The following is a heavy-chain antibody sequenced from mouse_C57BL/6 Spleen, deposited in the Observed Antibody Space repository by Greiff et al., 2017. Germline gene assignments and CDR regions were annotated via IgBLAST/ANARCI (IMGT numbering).Heavy chain of an antibody. CDR1: GFSLTSYG. CDR2: IWSGGST. Sequence: QVQLKESGPGLVQPSQSLSITCTVSGFSLTSYGVHWVRQSPGKGLEWLGVIWSGGSTDYNAAFISRLSISKDNSKSQVFFKMNSLQADDTAIYYCARGSNGGYFDVWGTGTTVTVSS. J-gene: IGHJ1*03. CDR3: ARGSNGGYFDV. V-gene: IGHV2-2*01. D-gene: IGHD2-5*01.